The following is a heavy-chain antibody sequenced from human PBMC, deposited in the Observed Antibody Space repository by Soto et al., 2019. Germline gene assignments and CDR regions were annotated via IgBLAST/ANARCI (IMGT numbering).Heavy chain of an antibody. CDR1: GGSISSYY. CDR3: ARLWRTGQLDVTPIGISYYGMDV. J-gene: IGHJ6*02. V-gene: IGHV4-39*01. D-gene: IGHD3-3*01. Sequence: PSETLSLTCTVSGGSISSYYWSWIRQPPGKGLEWIGSIYYSGSTYYNPSLKSRVTISVDTSKNQFSLKLSSVTAADTVVYYCARLWRTGQLDVTPIGISYYGMDVWGQGTTVTVSS. CDR2: IYYSGST.